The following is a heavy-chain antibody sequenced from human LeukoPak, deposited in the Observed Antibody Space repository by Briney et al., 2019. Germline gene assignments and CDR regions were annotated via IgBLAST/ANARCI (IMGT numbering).Heavy chain of an antibody. CDR1: GYTFTGYY. CDR3: ARDFNDYVWGSYRGGPNWFDP. J-gene: IGHJ5*02. CDR2: INPNSGGT. D-gene: IGHD3-16*02. Sequence: ASVKVSCKASGYTFTGYYMHWVRQAPGQGLEWMGWINPNSGGTNYAQKFQGRVTMTRDTSISTAYMELSRLRSDDTAVYYCARDFNDYVWGSYRGGPNWFDPWGQGTLVTVSS. V-gene: IGHV1-2*02.